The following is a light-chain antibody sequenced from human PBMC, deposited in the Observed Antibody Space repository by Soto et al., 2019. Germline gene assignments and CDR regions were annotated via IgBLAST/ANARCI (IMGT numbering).Light chain of an antibody. CDR2: GAS. CDR3: QQYGSSPT. V-gene: IGKV3-20*01. Sequence: LVWTQSPGTLSLSPGERATLSCRASQSVSSSYLAWYQQKPGQAPRLLIYGASSRATGIPDRFSGSGSGTDFTLTISRLEPEDFAVYYCQQYGSSPTFGGGTKVDIK. CDR1: QSVSSSY. J-gene: IGKJ4*01.